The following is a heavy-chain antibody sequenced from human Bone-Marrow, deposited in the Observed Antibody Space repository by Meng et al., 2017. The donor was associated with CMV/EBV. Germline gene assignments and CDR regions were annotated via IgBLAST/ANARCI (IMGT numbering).Heavy chain of an antibody. CDR3: ARYRVDSTMVLCSFDS. V-gene: IGHV5-51*01. CDR2: IYPGDSDT. Sequence: GESLKISCQASGYSFTDFWIGWVRQMPGKGLEWMGIIYPGDSDTRYSPSFQGQVTISVDKSIRIAYLQRSSLTASVSAMYYCARYRVDSTMVLCSFDSWGQGTLVTVSS. D-gene: IGHD5-18*01. J-gene: IGHJ4*02. CDR1: GYSFTDFW.